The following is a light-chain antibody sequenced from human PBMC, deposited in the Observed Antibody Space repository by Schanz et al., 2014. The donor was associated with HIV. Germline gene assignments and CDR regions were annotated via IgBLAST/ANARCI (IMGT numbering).Light chain of an antibody. Sequence: ELVMTQSPATLSVSPGERATLSCRASQSVGSDLAWYQHKPGQAPRLLIYGASTRATGIPARFSGSGSGREFTLTISSLQPEDFATYYCQQYDTSSWTFGLGTKVETK. CDR1: QSVGSD. CDR3: QQYDTSSWT. V-gene: IGKV3-15*01. CDR2: GAS. J-gene: IGKJ1*01.